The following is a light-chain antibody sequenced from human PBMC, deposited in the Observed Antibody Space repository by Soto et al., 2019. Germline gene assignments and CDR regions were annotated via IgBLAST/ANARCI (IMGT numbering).Light chain of an antibody. CDR2: AAS. CDR1: QSISSY. CDR3: QQSYSTPLVT. V-gene: IGKV1-39*01. J-gene: IGKJ5*01. Sequence: DIQITQSPSSLSSSLLDIVTITCRASQSISSYLNWYQQKPGKAPKLLIYAASSLQSGVPSRFSGSGSGTDFTLTISSLQPEDFATYYCQQSYSTPLVTFGQGTRLEIK.